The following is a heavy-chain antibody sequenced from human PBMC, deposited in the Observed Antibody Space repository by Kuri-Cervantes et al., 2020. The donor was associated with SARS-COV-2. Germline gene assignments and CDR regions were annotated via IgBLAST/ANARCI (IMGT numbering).Heavy chain of an antibody. CDR3: ARSNLRGDFDH. J-gene: IGHJ4*02. D-gene: IGHD3-10*01. Sequence: GGSLRLSCVASGFTFDGFGIHWVRQAPGKGLEWMTGISYDETTKYYADSVKGRFTVSRDSSVNTVYLQLNNLRPEDTAVYYCARSNLRGDFDHWGQGTLVTVSS. CDR2: ISYDETTK. V-gene: IGHV3-30*03. CDR1: GFTFDGFG.